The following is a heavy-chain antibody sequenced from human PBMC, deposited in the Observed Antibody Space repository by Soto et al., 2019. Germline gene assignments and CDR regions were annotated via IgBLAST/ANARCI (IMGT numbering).Heavy chain of an antibody. Sequence: PSQTLSLTSVTSGDSVSSHSAAWIWIRQSPSRGLEWLGRTYYRSKWYNDYAVSVELRITITPATSQNQFSLHLAAVISEDTRGFCRAGVASVRCREVWGQGTSVTV. CDR2: TYYRSKWYN. V-gene: IGHV6-1*01. CDR3: AGVASVRCREV. J-gene: IGHJ6*02. CDR1: GDSVSSHSAA. D-gene: IGHD2-21*01.